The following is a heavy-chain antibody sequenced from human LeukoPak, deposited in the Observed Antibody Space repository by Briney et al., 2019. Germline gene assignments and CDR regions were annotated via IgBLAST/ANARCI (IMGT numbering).Heavy chain of an antibody. D-gene: IGHD4-17*01. V-gene: IGHV4-59*01. J-gene: IGHJ3*02. CDR1: GGSISSYY. CDR2: IYYSGST. CDR3: ARGSDDYGDPSHAFDI. Sequence: SSETLSLTCIVSGGSISSYYWSWIRQPPGKGLEWIGYIYYSGSTNYNPSLKSRVTISVDTSKNQFSLKLSSVTAADTAVYYCARGSDDYGDPSHAFDIWGQGTMVTVSS.